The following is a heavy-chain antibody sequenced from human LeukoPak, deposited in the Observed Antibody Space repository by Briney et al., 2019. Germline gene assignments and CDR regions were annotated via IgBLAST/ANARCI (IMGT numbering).Heavy chain of an antibody. CDR1: GFTFSSYW. CDR3: AKDRCSNGVGCYYYYMDV. J-gene: IGHJ6*03. V-gene: IGHV3-74*01. D-gene: IGHD2-8*01. Sequence: GGSLRLSCAASGFTFSSYWMHWVRQAPGKGLVWVSRINSDGSSTSYADSVKGRFTISRDNAKNTLYLQMNSLRAEDTAVYYCAKDRCSNGVGCYYYYMDVWGKGTTVTISS. CDR2: INSDGSST.